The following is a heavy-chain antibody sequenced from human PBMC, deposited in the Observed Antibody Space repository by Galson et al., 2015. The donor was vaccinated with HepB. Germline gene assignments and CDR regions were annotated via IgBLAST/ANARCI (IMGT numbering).Heavy chain of an antibody. J-gene: IGHJ6*02. CDR3: AKDPGYDFWSGYRPWGYYYYGMDV. CDR1: GFTFSSYG. Sequence: SLRLSCAASGFTFSSYGMHWVRQAPGKGLEWVAVISYDGSNKYYADSVKGRFTISRDNSKNTLYLQMNSLRAEDTAVYYCAKDPGYDFWSGYRPWGYYYYGMDVWGQGTTVTVSS. D-gene: IGHD3-3*01. CDR2: ISYDGSNK. V-gene: IGHV3-30*18.